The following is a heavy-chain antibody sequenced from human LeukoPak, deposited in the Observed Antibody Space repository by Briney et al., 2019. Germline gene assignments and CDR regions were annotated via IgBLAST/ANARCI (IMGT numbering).Heavy chain of an antibody. D-gene: IGHD4-17*01. J-gene: IGHJ4*02. CDR3: AVRGYGDPGWTRRFDY. CDR2: ISAYNGNT. V-gene: IGHV1-18*01. CDR1: GYSFTSYG. Sequence: GESLKISCKGSGYSFTSYGISWVRQAPGQGLEWMGWISAYNGNTNYAQKLQGRVTMTTDTSTSTAYMELRSLRSDDTAVYYCAVRGYGDPGWTRRFDYWGQGTLVTVSS.